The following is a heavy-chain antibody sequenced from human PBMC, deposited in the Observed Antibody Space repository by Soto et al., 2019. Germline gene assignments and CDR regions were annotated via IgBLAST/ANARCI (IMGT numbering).Heavy chain of an antibody. V-gene: IGHV1-69*12. CDR2: IIPIFGTP. CDR3: AFTLSANYSYGMDV. Sequence: QVQLVQSGAEVKKPGSSVKVSCKASGGTFSSYAISWVRQAPGQGLEWMGGIIPIFGTPDYAPKFQGRVTITADESTSTAYMELSSLRSEDTAVYYCAFTLSANYSYGMDVWCQGTTVTVSS. CDR1: GGTFSSYA. D-gene: IGHD3-16*01. J-gene: IGHJ6*02.